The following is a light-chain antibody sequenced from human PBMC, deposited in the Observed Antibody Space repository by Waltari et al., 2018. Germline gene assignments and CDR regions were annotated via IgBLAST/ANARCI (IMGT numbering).Light chain of an antibody. CDR1: QDVINY. Sequence: DMQMTQSPASLSASVADRVTITCQPSQDVINYINWYQQRPGKAPQLLIYDASTLKTGVPSRFSGRQSGTYFTLTISGLQPEDVGTYYCQHSEAFGQGTTVEI. J-gene: IGKJ1*01. V-gene: IGKV1-33*01. CDR2: DAS. CDR3: QHSEA.